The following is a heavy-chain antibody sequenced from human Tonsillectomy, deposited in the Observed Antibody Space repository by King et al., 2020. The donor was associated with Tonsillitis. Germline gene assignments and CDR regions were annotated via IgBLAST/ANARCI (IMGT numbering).Heavy chain of an antibody. D-gene: IGHD3-9*01. CDR2: IYSGGSR. CDR3: ARSLSPDYDILTPNYFDY. Sequence: VQLVESGGGLVQPGGSLRLSCAVSGFTVRSNYMSWVRQAPGKGLEWVSLIYSGGSRYYADSVKGRFTMSRDNSKNTLYLQMNSLRAEDTAVYYCARSLSPDYDILTPNYFDYWGQGTLVTVSS. V-gene: IGHV3-66*01. J-gene: IGHJ4*02. CDR1: GFTVRSNY.